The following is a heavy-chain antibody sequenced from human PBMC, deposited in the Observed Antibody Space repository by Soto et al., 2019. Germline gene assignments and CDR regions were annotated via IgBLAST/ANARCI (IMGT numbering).Heavy chain of an antibody. CDR2: IYYSGST. J-gene: IGHJ6*03. V-gene: IGHV4-59*01. CDR3: ARWTQWLRYYTAASDDYCYMDV. Sequence: QVQLQEWGPGLVKPSETLSLTCTVSGGSISSYYWSWIRQPPGKGLEWIGYIYYSGSTNYNPSLKSRVTVSVHTSTTQFSLKLSSVTAADTAVYYCARWTQWLRYYTAASDDYCYMDVWGKGTTVTVSS. CDR1: GGSISSYY. D-gene: IGHD5-12*01.